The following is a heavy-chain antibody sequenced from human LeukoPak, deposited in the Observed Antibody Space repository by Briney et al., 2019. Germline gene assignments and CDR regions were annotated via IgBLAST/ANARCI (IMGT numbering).Heavy chain of an antibody. D-gene: IGHD6-19*01. CDR2: IYYSGST. CDR3: ARHIGSGYADTAVAGSIDY. CDR1: GGSISSSSYY. J-gene: IGHJ4*02. V-gene: IGHV4-39*01. Sequence: SETLSLTCTVSGGSISSSSYYWGWIRQPPGKGLEWIGSIYYSGSTYYNPSLKSRVTISVDTSKNQFSLKLSSVTAADTAVYYCARHIGSGYADTAVAGSIDYWGQGTLVTVSS.